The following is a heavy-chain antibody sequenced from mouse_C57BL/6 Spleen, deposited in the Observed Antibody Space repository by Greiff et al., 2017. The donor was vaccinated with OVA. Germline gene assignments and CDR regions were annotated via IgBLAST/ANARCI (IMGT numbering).Heavy chain of an antibody. CDR2: IYPGDGDT. V-gene: IGHV1-80*01. J-gene: IGHJ3*01. Sequence: VQLQQSGAELVKPGASVKISCKASGYAFSSYWMNWVQQRPGKGLEWIGQIYPGDGDTTYNGKFKGKATLTADKSSSTAYMQLSSLTSEDSAVYFCARRGYNGYCLFAYWGQGTLVTVSA. CDR1: GYAFSSYW. CDR3: ARRGYNGYCLFAY. D-gene: IGHD2-3*01.